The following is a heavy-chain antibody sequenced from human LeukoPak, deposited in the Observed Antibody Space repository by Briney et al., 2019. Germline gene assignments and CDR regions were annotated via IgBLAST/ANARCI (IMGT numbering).Heavy chain of an antibody. J-gene: IGHJ4*02. Sequence: SETLSLTCTVSGVSISSSTYYWGWIRQPPGKGLEWIGTVYYSGGTSYYPSLKSRVTISVDTSKNQFSLKLTSVTAADTAVYYCATQAAGGPLDYWGQGTLVTVSS. CDR2: VYYSGGT. D-gene: IGHD2-15*01. CDR1: GVSISSSTYY. V-gene: IGHV4-39*01. CDR3: ATQAAGGPLDY.